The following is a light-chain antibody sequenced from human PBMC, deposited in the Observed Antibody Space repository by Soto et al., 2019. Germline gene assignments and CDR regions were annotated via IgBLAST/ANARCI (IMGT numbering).Light chain of an antibody. CDR1: QSVNSN. Sequence: EIVMRLSPATLSLTPKERATLPCRASQSVNSNLAWYQQKAAQAPRLLIYGTSTRATGIPARFSGSGSGTDFTLTISSFQLEDFTVYYCQLYTIWPRTFAQR. V-gene: IGKV3-15*01. J-gene: IGKJ5*01. CDR2: GTS. CDR3: QLYTIWPRT.